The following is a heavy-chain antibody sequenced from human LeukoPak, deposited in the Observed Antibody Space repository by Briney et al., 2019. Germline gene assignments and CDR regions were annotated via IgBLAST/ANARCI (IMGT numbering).Heavy chain of an antibody. D-gene: IGHD2-15*01. CDR2: IYPGDSDT. CDR3: ARARYCSGGSRYAEY. V-gene: IGHV5-51*01. CDR1: GYSFTTYW. J-gene: IGHJ4*02. Sequence: GESLKISCKGFGYSFTTYWIGWVRQMPGKGLEWMGIIYPGDSDTRYSPSFQGQVTISVDKSISTAYLQWSSLKASDTAMYYCARARYCSGGSRYAEYWGQGTLVTVSS.